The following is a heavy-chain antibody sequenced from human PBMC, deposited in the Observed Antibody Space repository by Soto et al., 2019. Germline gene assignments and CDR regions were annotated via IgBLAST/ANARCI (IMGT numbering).Heavy chain of an antibody. CDR2: VYNSGST. J-gene: IGHJ4*02. CDR3: AGYRREAAAGYTLDY. D-gene: IGHD6-13*01. V-gene: IGHV4-59*01. CDR1: GGSISGNY. Sequence: SETLSLTCTVSGGSISGNYWTWIRQPPGKGLEWIGYVYNSGSTNYNPSLKSRVTISEDTSKNQFSLKVNSMTAADTAVYYCAGYRREAAAGYTLDYWGQGILVTVSS.